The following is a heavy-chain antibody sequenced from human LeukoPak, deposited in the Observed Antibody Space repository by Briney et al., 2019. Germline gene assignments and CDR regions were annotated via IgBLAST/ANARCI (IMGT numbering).Heavy chain of an antibody. D-gene: IGHD3-22*01. J-gene: IGHJ5*02. V-gene: IGHV1-2*02. Sequence: ASVKVSCKASGYTFTGYYMHWVRQAPGQGLERMGWINPNSGGTNYAQKFQGRVTMTRDTSISTAYMELSRLRSDDTAVYYCARNYDSSGYHHPWGQGTLVTVSS. CDR1: GYTFTGYY. CDR2: INPNSGGT. CDR3: ARNYDSSGYHHP.